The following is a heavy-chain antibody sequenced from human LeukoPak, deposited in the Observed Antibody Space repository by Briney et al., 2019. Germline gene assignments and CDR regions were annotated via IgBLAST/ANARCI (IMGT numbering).Heavy chain of an antibody. CDR3: ARGRYYDFWSGYYGREYYFDY. Sequence: PSETLSLTCTVSGGSISSSSYYWGWIRQPPGKGLEWIGEINHSGSTNYNPSLKSRVTISVDTSKNQFSLKLSTVTAADTAVYYCARGRYYDFWSGYYGREYYFDYWGQGTLVTVSS. V-gene: IGHV4-39*07. J-gene: IGHJ4*02. D-gene: IGHD3-3*01. CDR2: INHSGST. CDR1: GGSISSSSYY.